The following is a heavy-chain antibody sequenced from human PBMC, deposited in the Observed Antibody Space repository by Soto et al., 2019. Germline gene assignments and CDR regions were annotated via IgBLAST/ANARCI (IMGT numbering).Heavy chain of an antibody. V-gene: IGHV1-2*02. J-gene: IGHJ4*02. D-gene: IGHD2-21*01. CDR3: ARTECGRECYVGHFDY. CDR2: INSKSGAS. Sequence: QVQLVQSGAEVKKPGASVKVSCKASGYTFIAYYLHWVRQAPGQGLEWMGWINSKSGASNYAQKFQGRVTMTRDTSITTAYMELSRLESDDTAVYYCARTECGRECYVGHFDYWGQGTLVTVSS. CDR1: GYTFIAYY.